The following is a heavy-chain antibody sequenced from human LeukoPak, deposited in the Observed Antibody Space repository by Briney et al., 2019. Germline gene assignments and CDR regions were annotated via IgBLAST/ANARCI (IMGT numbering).Heavy chain of an antibody. D-gene: IGHD3-10*01. Sequence: SETLSLTCTVSGGSISSYYWSWIRQPAGKGLDWIGRIYTSGSTNYNPCLKSRVTMSVDTSKNQFSLKLRSVTAADTAVYYCARDGVGLQWFEYNWFDPWGQGTLVTVSS. CDR1: GGSISSYY. J-gene: IGHJ5*02. V-gene: IGHV4-4*07. CDR2: IYTSGST. CDR3: ARDGVGLQWFEYNWFDP.